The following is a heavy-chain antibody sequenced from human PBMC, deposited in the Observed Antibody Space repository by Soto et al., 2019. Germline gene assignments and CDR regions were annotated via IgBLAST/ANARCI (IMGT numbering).Heavy chain of an antibody. D-gene: IGHD1-26*01. J-gene: IGHJ4*02. CDR2: IYSRGST. CDR3: ARSGSYVNGFDF. Sequence: VGSLRLSGAASGFSVSSHFMNWVRQVSGKGLEWVSVIYSRGSTFYADSVKGRFTVSRDISKNTVYLQMNSLRVDDTAVYFCARSGSYVNGFDFWGQGTQVTVSS. V-gene: IGHV3-53*01. CDR1: GFSVSSHF.